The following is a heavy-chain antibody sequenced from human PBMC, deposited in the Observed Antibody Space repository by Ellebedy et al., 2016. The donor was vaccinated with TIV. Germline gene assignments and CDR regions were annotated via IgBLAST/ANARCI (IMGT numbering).Heavy chain of an antibody. CDR2: IYYSGST. Sequence: SETLSLTXTVSGGSISSYYWSWIRQPPGKGLEWIGYIYYSGSTNYNPSLKSRVTISVDTSKNQFSLKLSSVTAADTAVYYCARSVGATGGAYFQHWGQGTLVTVSS. CDR3: ARSVGATGGAYFQH. CDR1: GGSISSYY. J-gene: IGHJ1*01. V-gene: IGHV4-59*01. D-gene: IGHD1-26*01.